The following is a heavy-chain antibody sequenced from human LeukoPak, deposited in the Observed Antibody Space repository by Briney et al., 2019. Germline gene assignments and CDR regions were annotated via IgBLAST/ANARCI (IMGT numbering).Heavy chain of an antibody. D-gene: IGHD3-22*01. CDR1: GFTFSSYT. CDR3: ARDLGTTMITSLGY. Sequence: GGSLRLSCAASGFTFSSYTMNWVRQAPGKGLEWVSSISSSSTYIYYADSVEGRFTISRDNAENSLFLEMNSLRAEDTAVYYCARDLGTTMITSLGYWGQGTLVTDSS. V-gene: IGHV3-21*06. J-gene: IGHJ4*02. CDR2: ISSSSTYI.